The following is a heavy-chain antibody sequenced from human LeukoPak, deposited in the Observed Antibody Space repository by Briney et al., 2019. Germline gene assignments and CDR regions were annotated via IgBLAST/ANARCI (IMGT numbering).Heavy chain of an antibody. Sequence: GGSLRLSCTASGFTFSNYGMHWVRQAPGKGLEWVTFIRSDGSNKYYADSVKGRFTISRDTSKNTLYLQMNSLRTEDTAVYYCAKDESAFCGGDCPFDYWGQGTLVTVSS. D-gene: IGHD2-21*01. CDR2: IRSDGSNK. CDR3: AKDESAFCGGDCPFDY. J-gene: IGHJ4*02. V-gene: IGHV3-30*02. CDR1: GFTFSNYG.